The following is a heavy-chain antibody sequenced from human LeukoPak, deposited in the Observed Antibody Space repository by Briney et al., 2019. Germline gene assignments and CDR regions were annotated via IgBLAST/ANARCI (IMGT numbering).Heavy chain of an antibody. J-gene: IGHJ4*02. V-gene: IGHV4-39*07. D-gene: IGHD3-16*01. CDR1: GGSISSSSYY. CDR2: IYYSGST. Sequence: SETLSLTCTVSGGSISSSSYYWGWIRQPPGKGLEWIGSIYYSGSTYYNPSLKSRVTISVDTSKNQFSLKLSSVTAADTAVYYCARADISFTTKGGFFDYWGQGTLVTVSS. CDR3: ARADISFTTKGGFFDY.